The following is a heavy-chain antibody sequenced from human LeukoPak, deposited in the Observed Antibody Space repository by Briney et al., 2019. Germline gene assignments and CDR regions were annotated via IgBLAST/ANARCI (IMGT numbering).Heavy chain of an antibody. CDR1: GGSISSYY. D-gene: IGHD2-8*01. CDR2: IYTSGST. Sequence: SETLSLTCTVSGGSISSYYWSWIRQPAGKGLEWIGRIYTSGSTSYNPSLKSRVTISIDTSRSQFFLKLSSVTAADTAVYYCVLAPNSNWFDFWGQGTLVTVSS. J-gene: IGHJ5*01. V-gene: IGHV4-4*07. CDR3: VLAPNSNWFDF.